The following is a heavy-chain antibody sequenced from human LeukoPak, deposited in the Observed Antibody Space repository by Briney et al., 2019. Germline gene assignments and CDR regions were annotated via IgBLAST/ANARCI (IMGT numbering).Heavy chain of an antibody. CDR2: INPNSGGT. V-gene: IGHV1-2*06. D-gene: IGHD3-22*01. CDR3: AKDASPTVPWYDSSGYVKD. Sequence: ASVKVSCKASGYTFTGYYMHWVRQAPGQGLEWMGRINPNSGGTNHAQKFQGRVTMTRDTSISTAYMELSRLRSDDTAVYYCAKDASPTVPWYDSSGYVKDWGQGTLVTVSS. J-gene: IGHJ4*02. CDR1: GYTFTGYY.